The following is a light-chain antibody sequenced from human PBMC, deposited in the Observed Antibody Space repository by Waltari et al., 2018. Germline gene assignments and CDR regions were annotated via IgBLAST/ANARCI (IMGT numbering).Light chain of an antibody. Sequence: DVVMTQSPLSLPVTLGQPASISCKSSQSLVYTDGNTYLQWFQQRPGQSPRRLIYRVSNRDSGVPDRFSGSGSGTDFTLKISRVEAEDVGVYYCVEGTHWPPYTFGQGTKLEIK. J-gene: IGKJ2*01. V-gene: IGKV2-30*01. CDR3: VEGTHWPPYT. CDR1: QSLVYTDGNTY. CDR2: RVS.